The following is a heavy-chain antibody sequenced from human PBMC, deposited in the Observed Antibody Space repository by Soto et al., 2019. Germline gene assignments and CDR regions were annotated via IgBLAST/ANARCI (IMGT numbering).Heavy chain of an antibody. Sequence: EVQLLGSGGGLVQPGGSVRLSCVASGFTFSSYAMSWVRQAPGKGLEWVSTISGTGHSTYYADSVKGRFTISRDNSKNTLYLQMNSLRVEDTAVYHCAKNHQTGSHYLGASDAFDIWGQRTMVTVSS. D-gene: IGHD1-26*01. CDR2: ISGTGHST. CDR1: GFTFSSYA. CDR3: AKNHQTGSHYLGASDAFDI. J-gene: IGHJ3*02. V-gene: IGHV3-23*01.